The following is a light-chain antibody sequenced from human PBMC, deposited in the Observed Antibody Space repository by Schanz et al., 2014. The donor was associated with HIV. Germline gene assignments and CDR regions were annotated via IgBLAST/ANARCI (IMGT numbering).Light chain of an antibody. J-gene: IGLJ3*02. V-gene: IGLV2-14*03. Sequence: QSALTQPASVSGSPGQSITISCTGTSSDVGGYNYVSWYQQHPGKAPKLLIYDVSKRPSGVPDRFSGSKSGSTASLTISGLQAEDEADYYCCSYAGSSAPWVFGGGTKVTVL. CDR3: CSYAGSSAPWV. CDR2: DVS. CDR1: SSDVGGYNY.